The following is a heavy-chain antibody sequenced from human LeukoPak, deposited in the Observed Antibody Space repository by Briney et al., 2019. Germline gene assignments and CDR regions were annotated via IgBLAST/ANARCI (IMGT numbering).Heavy chain of an antibody. J-gene: IGHJ4*02. CDR1: GGSISSSNFY. CDR3: ARDARVQKWFGELLKTTTYYFDY. D-gene: IGHD3-10*01. Sequence: SETLSLTCTVSGGSISSSNFYWGWIRQPPGKGLEWIGSIYYSGSTYYNPSLKSRVSISVDTSKNQFSLKLSSVTAADTAVYYCARDARVQKWFGELLKTTTYYFDYWGQGTLVTVSS. CDR2: IYYSGST. V-gene: IGHV4-39*07.